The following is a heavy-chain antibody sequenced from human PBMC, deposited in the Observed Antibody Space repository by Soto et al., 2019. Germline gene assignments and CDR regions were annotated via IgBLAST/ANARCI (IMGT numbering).Heavy chain of an antibody. Sequence: QTGGSLRLSCAGSGFAFSSYGMYWVRQAPGKGLEWVAVVSYDGSNEFYADSVKGRFTISRDNSKNTLYLQMHSLRAEDTAVYYCAKDKSIAVAGRSNYYYNMDVWGQGTTVTVSS. J-gene: IGHJ6*01. CDR1: GFAFSSYG. V-gene: IGHV3-30*18. CDR3: AKDKSIAVAGRSNYYYNMDV. D-gene: IGHD6-19*01. CDR2: VSYDGSNE.